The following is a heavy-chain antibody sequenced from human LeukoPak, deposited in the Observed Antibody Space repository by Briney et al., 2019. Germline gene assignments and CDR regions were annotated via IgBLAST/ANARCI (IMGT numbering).Heavy chain of an antibody. V-gene: IGHV4-34*01. CDR2: INHSGST. D-gene: IGHD6-6*01. CDR1: GGSFSGYY. Sequence: ASETLSLTCAVDGGSFSGYYWSWIRQPPGKGLEWIGEINHSGSTNYNPSLKSRVTISVDTSKNQFSLKLSSVTAADTAVYYCARVVPSIAAPKVYYYMDVGGKGTTVTVS. CDR3: ARVVPSIAAPKVYYYMDV. J-gene: IGHJ6*03.